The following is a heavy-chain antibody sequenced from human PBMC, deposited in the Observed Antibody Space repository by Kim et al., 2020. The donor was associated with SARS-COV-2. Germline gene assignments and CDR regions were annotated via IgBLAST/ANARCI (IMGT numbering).Heavy chain of an antibody. V-gene: IGHV4-34*01. CDR3: ARGSWNHPAPFRNYYYGMDV. J-gene: IGHJ6*02. D-gene: IGHD1-1*01. Sequence: RVTISVDTSKNQFSLKLSSVTAADTAVYYCARGSWNHPAPFRNYYYGMDVWGQGTTVTVSS.